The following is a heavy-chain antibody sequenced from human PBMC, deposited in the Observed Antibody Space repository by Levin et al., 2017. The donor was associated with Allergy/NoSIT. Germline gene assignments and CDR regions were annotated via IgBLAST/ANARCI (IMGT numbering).Heavy chain of an antibody. CDR2: IYYSGST. CDR1: GGSISSYY. J-gene: IGHJ6*03. D-gene: IGHD6-13*01. CDR3: ARDSSSWYERYYYYYMDV. Sequence: PSETLSLTCTVSGGSISSYYWSWIRQPPGKGLEWIGYIYYSGSTNYNPSLKSRVTISVDTSKNQFSLKLSSVTAADTAVYYCARDSSSWYERYYYYYMDVWGKGTTVTVSS. V-gene: IGHV4-59*01.